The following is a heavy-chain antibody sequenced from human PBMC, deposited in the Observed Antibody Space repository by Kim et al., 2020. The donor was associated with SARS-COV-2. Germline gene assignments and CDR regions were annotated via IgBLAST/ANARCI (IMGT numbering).Heavy chain of an antibody. CDR1: GGTFSSYA. V-gene: IGHV1-69*04. CDR3: ARVVTAMVTGWFDP. CDR2: IIPILGIA. D-gene: IGHD5-18*01. Sequence: SVKVSCKASGGTFSSYAISWVRQAPGQGLEWMGRIIPILGIANYAQKFQGRVTITADKSTSTAYMELSSLRSEDTAVYYFARVVTAMVTGWFDPWGQGT. J-gene: IGHJ5*02.